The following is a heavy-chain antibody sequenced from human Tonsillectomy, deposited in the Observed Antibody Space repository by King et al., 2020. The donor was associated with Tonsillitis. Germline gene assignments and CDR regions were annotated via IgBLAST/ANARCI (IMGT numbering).Heavy chain of an antibody. J-gene: IGHJ4*02. Sequence: LQLQESGPGLVAPSETLSLTCTVSGVSIRSDRSYWGWLRQPPGQGLEWIGSIYNTGTTFYNPSLESPVTISVDTSKSHFSLKLTSVTAADTAVYYCARQPAHSYGSGTFYNLFDFWGQGILVIVSS. D-gene: IGHD3-10*01. V-gene: IGHV4-39*01. CDR3: ARQPAHSYGSGTFYNLFDF. CDR1: GVSIRSDRSY. CDR2: IYNTGTT.